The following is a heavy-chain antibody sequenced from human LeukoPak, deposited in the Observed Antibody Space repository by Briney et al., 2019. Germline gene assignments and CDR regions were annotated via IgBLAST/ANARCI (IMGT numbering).Heavy chain of an antibody. V-gene: IGHV3-23*01. CDR1: GFTFSSYA. Sequence: GGSLRLSCAASGFTFSSYAMSWVRQAPGKGLEWVAGISDSGGRTNYADSVKGRFTISRDNAKNSLYLQMNSLRAEDTAVYYCARDKGLTFGGVTDFDYWGQGTLVTVSS. D-gene: IGHD3-16*01. J-gene: IGHJ4*02. CDR3: ARDKGLTFGGVTDFDY. CDR2: ISDSGGRT.